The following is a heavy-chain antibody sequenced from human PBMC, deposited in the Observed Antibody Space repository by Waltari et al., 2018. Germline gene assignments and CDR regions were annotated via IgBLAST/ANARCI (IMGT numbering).Heavy chain of an antibody. J-gene: IGHJ3*02. CDR3: ARGREGTDAFDI. D-gene: IGHD3-10*01. CDR2: INHSGST. CDR1: GGSFSGYY. Sequence: QVQLQQWGAGLLKPSETLSLTCAVYGGSFSGYYWSWIRQPPGKGLEWIGEINHSGSTNYNPSLKSRVTISVDTSKNQFSLKLSSVTAADTAVYYCARGREGTDAFDIWGQGTMVTVSS. V-gene: IGHV4-34*01.